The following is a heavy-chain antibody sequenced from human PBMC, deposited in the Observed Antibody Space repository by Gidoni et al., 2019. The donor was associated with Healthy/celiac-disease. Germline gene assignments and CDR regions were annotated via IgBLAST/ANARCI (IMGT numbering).Heavy chain of an antibody. CDR2: INTNTGNP. J-gene: IGHJ5*02. Sequence: QVQLVQSGSELKKPGASVKVSCKASGYTFTSYAMNLVRQAPGQGLEWMGWINTNTGNPTYAQGFTGRFVFSLDTSVSTAYLQISSLKAEDTAVYYCARDWVYYDFWSGFNEKNWFDPWGQGTLVTVSS. D-gene: IGHD3-3*01. CDR3: ARDWVYYDFWSGFNEKNWFDP. V-gene: IGHV7-4-1*02. CDR1: GYTFTSYA.